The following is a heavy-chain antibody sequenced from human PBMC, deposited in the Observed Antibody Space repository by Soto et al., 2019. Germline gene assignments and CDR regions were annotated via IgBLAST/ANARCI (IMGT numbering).Heavy chain of an antibody. V-gene: IGHV3-23*01. CDR2: ISGSGGST. J-gene: IGHJ6*02. Sequence: GGSLRLSCAASGFTLSSYAMSWVRQPQGKGLEWVSAISGSGGSTYYADSVKGRFTISRDNSKNTLYLQMNSLRAEDTAVYYCAKASHYYYYYGMDVWGQGTTVTVSS. CDR1: GFTLSSYA. CDR3: AKASHYYYYYGMDV.